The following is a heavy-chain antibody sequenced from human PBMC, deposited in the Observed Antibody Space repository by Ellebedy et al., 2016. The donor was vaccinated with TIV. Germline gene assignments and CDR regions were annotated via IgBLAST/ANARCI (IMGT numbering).Heavy chain of an antibody. J-gene: IGHJ4*02. Sequence: GESLKISCKGSGYSFTSYWIGWVRQMPGKGLEWMGIIYPGDSDTRYSPSFQGQVTISADKSISTAYLHWSSLKSSDTAMYYCARLWDGQGWRFDYWGQGNLVIVSS. CDR3: ARLWDGQGWRFDY. D-gene: IGHD1-26*01. CDR2: IYPGDSDT. CDR1: GYSFTSYW. V-gene: IGHV5-51*01.